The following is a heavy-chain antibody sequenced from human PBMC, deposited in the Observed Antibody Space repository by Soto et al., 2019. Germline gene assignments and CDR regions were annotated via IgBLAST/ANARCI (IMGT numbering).Heavy chain of an antibody. CDR3: AKPPSLYSSSYLDY. Sequence: GGSLRLSCAASGFSFSDYYMSWIRQAPGKGLEWVSYISSSGDTKLYAESVKGRFTISRDNARNSLHLEMNSLRAEDTAVYYCAKPPSLYSSSYLDYWTQGTLVTVSS. J-gene: IGHJ4*02. V-gene: IGHV3-11*01. CDR2: ISSSGDTK. CDR1: GFSFSDYY. D-gene: IGHD6-13*01.